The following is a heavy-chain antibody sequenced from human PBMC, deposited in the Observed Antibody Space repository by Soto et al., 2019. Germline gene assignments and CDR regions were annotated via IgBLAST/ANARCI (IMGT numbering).Heavy chain of an antibody. CDR3: AKGRGHCSSTSCYLLGWPLDI. V-gene: IGHV3-23*01. J-gene: IGHJ3*02. CDR1: GFTFSSYA. CDR2: ISGSGGST. D-gene: IGHD2-2*01. Sequence: GGSLRLSCAASGFTFSSYAMSWVRQAPGKGLEWVSAISGSGGSTYYADSVKGRFTISRDNSKNTLYLQMNSLRAEDTAVYYCAKGRGHCSSTSCYLLGWPLDIWGQGTMVTVSS.